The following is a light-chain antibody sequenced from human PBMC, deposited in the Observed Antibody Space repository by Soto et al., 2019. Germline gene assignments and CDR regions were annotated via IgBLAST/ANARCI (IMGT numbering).Light chain of an antibody. Sequence: DIQMTQSPSSLSASVGDRVTITCGASQRISRYLNWYQQKSGKAPKLLIFVASNLESGVPSRFSGSVSGTEGTLTISSLKNEDCSTYYCLQTYSTTLTFGQGTKVDIK. CDR2: VAS. CDR1: QRISRY. J-gene: IGKJ2*01. V-gene: IGKV1-39*01. CDR3: LQTYSTTLT.